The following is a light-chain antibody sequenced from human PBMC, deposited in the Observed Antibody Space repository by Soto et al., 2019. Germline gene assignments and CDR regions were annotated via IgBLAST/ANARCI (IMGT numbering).Light chain of an antibody. CDR1: TVAVTSGHY. J-gene: IGLJ3*02. CDR2: ETS. Sequence: QTVVTQEPSLTVSPGGTVTLTCGSSTVAVTSGHYPNWFHQKPGQAPSTLIYETSNKHSWTPARFSGSLIGGKAALTLSGAQPEDEAEYYCLLSYSGARVFGGGTKVTVL. V-gene: IGLV7-46*01. CDR3: LLSYSGARV.